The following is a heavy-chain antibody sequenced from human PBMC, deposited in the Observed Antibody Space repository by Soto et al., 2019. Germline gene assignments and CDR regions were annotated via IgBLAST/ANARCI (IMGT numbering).Heavy chain of an antibody. CDR3: ARHSPSYYDYDY. V-gene: IGHV4-59*08. CDR1: GGSIMRYY. Sequence: SETLSLTCTVSGGSIMRYYWSWIRQPPGKGLEWIGYIYYTGSTKYNPSLQSRVTISVDTSKNQFSLRLSSVTAADTAVYYCARHSPSYYDYDYWGQGTLVTVSS. D-gene: IGHD3-3*01. CDR2: IYYTGST. J-gene: IGHJ4*02.